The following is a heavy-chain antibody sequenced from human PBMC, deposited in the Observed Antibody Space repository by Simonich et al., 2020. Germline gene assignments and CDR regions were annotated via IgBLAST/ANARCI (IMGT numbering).Heavy chain of an antibody. CDR2: ISYNGRNK. Sequence: QVQLVESGGGVVQPGRSLRLSCAASGFTFSSYAMHWVRQAPGKGLGGVAFISYNGRNKYYADSVKGRLTISRDNSQNTLYLQMNSLRAEDTAVYYWAREGAGNDAFDIWGQGTMVTVSS. D-gene: IGHD1-26*01. V-gene: IGHV3-30*04. J-gene: IGHJ3*02. CDR1: GFTFSSYA. CDR3: AREGAGNDAFDI.